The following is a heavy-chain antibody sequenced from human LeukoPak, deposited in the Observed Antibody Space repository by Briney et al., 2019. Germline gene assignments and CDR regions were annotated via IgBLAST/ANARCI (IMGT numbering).Heavy chain of an antibody. D-gene: IGHD3-22*01. CDR3: ARFGYYYDSSGYYEKYYFDC. CDR2: IYHSGST. J-gene: IGHJ4*02. Sequence: SETLSLTCAVSGYSISSGYYWGWIRQPPGKGLEWIGSIYHSGSTYYNLSLKSRVTISVDTSTNEFSLKLRSVTAADTAVYFCARFGYYYDSSGYYEKYYFDCWGQGTLVTVSS. V-gene: IGHV4-38-2*01. CDR1: GYSISSGYY.